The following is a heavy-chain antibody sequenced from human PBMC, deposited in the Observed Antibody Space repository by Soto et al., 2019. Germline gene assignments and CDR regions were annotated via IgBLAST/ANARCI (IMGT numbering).Heavy chain of an antibody. CDR2: IYLGDSNT. Sequence: PGASLKISCEDSGYSFSPYWIAWVRQLPGKGLEWMGIIYLGDSNTRYSPSFEGQVTISLDKSISTASLQWSSLRATDTAIYYCARGVKRGSHFYCMDVWGQGTMVTVSS. CDR1: GYSFSPYW. V-gene: IGHV5-51*01. CDR3: ARGVKRGSHFYCMDV. J-gene: IGHJ6*02. D-gene: IGHD3-16*02.